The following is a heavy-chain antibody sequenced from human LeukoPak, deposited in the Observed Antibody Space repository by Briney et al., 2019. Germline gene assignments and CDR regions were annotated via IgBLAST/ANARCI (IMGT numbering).Heavy chain of an antibody. CDR1: GVSVIISY. V-gene: IGHV4-59*02. CDR3: ARHNGVSYLDY. Sequence: SETLSLTCTVSGVSVIISYWSWVRQPPGKGLEYIGFIHHSGDTKYNPSLKSRVTMSVDTSKSQFSLRLSSVTAAGSAVYYCARHNGVSYLDYWAQGTLVTVSS. D-gene: IGHD2-8*01. CDR2: IHHSGDT. J-gene: IGHJ4*02.